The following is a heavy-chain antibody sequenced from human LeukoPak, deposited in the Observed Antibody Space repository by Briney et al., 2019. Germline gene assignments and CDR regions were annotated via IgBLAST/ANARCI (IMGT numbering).Heavy chain of an antibody. CDR2: IRSKANSYAT. Sequence: GGSLRLSCAASGFTFSGSGMHWVRQASGKGLVWVGRIRSKANSYATAYAASVKGRVTISRDDSKNTAYLQMNSLKTEDTAVYYCTRHVSADYGDYVGYYYYYMDVWGKGTTVTVSS. CDR1: GFTFSGSG. D-gene: IGHD4-17*01. CDR3: TRHVSADYGDYVGYYYYYMDV. J-gene: IGHJ6*03. V-gene: IGHV3-73*01.